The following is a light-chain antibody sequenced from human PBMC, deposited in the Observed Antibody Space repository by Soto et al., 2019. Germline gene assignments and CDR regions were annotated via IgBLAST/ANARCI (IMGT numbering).Light chain of an antibody. J-gene: IGKJ1*01. CDR3: LQDHDDSWT. CDR2: AAS. CDR1: QSISSY. V-gene: IGKV1-6*01. Sequence: IQMTQSPSSLSASVGARVTITCRASQSISSYLNWYQQKPGKAPKLLIYAASNLQSGVPSRFGGSRSGTEFTLTVSSLQPEDFATYYCLQDHDDSWTFGQGTKVDIK.